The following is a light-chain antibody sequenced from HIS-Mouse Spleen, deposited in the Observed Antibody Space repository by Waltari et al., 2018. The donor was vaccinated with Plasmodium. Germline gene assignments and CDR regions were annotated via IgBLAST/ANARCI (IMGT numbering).Light chain of an antibody. CDR1: QDISNY. V-gene: IGKV1-33*01. CDR3: QQYDNLPLT. J-gene: IGKJ4*01. Sequence: DIQMHQSPSSLSASVGVRGTITCQASQDISNYLNWYQQKQGKAPKLLIYDASNLETGVPSRFSGSGSGTDFTFTISSLQPEDIATYYCQQYDNLPLTFGGGTKVEIK. CDR2: DAS.